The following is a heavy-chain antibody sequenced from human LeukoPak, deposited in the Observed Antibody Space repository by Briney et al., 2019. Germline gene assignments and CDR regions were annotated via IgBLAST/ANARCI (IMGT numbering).Heavy chain of an antibody. J-gene: IGHJ4*02. Sequence: ASVKVSCKASGYTFTSNDINWVRQATGQGLEWMGWMNPNSGNTGYAQKFQGRVTMTRNTSISTAYMELGSLRSEDTAVYYCARGGDSSGHTDYWGQGTLVTVSS. CDR3: ARGGDSSGHTDY. CDR1: GYTFTSND. CDR2: MNPNSGNT. D-gene: IGHD3-22*01. V-gene: IGHV1-8*01.